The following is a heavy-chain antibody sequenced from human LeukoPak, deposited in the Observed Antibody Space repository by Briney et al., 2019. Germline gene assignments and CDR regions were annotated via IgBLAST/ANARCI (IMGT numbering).Heavy chain of an antibody. CDR2: ISWNSGSI. Sequence: PGGSLRLCCAASGFTFDDYVMHWVRQAPGKGLEWVSGISWNSGSIGYADSVKGRFTISRDNAKNSLYLQMNSLRGEDTALYYWARTYPYYYGSGSYFDYWGERTLVTVSS. CDR1: GFTFDDYV. D-gene: IGHD3-10*01. J-gene: IGHJ4*02. V-gene: IGHV3-9*01. CDR3: ARTYPYYYGSGSYFDY.